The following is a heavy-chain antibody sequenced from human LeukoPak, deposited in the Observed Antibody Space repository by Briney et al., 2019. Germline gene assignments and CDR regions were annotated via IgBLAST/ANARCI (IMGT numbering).Heavy chain of an antibody. J-gene: IGHJ6*03. V-gene: IGHV5-51*01. CDR3: ARREYCGGDCYLAPMDV. D-gene: IGHD2-21*02. CDR1: GYSFTNYW. Sequence: GESLKISCKGSGYSFTNYWIGWVRQMPGKGLEWMGIIYPGDSDTRYSPSFQGQVTISADKSISTAYLQWSSLKASDTAMYYCARREYCGGDCYLAPMDVWGKGTTVTVSS. CDR2: IYPGDSDT.